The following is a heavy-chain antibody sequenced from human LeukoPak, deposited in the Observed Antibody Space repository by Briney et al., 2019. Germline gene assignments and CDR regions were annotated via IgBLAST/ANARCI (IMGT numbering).Heavy chain of an antibody. CDR2: INHSGST. D-gene: IGHD3-3*01. Sequence: SETLSLTCAVYGGSFSGYYWSWIRQPPGKGLEWIGEINHSGSTNYNPSLKSRVSMSVDTSNYHFSLKLSFVTAADTAVYYCARAANFGVIISSHFDYWGQGTLVTVSS. V-gene: IGHV4-34*01. CDR3: ARAANFGVIISSHFDY. J-gene: IGHJ4*02. CDR1: GGSFSGYY.